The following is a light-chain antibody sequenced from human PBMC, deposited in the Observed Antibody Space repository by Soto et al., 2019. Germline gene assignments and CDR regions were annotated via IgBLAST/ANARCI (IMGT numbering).Light chain of an antibody. J-gene: IGLJ2*01. CDR2: SNN. CDR1: SSNIGSHT. CDR3: AAWDDSLNVVA. V-gene: IGLV1-44*01. Sequence: QSVLTQPPSASGTPGQRVTISCSGSSSNIGSHTVNWYQQLPGTAPKLLINSNNQRPSGVPDRFSGSKSGTSASLAISGLQSEDEADDYCAAWDDSLNVVAFGGGTKLTVL.